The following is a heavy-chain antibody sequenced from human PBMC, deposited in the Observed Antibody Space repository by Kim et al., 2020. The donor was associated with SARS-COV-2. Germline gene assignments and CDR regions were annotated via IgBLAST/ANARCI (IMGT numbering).Heavy chain of an antibody. CDR3: ARDGESSGGVLSATANNPYYGMDV. Sequence: GGSLRLSCAASGFTFSNYAMHWVRQAPGKGLEWVSVITYEGGNKHYADSVKGRFAISRDNSKNTLFVQMNSLRPEDTAVYYCARDGESSGGVLSATANNPYYGMDVWGQGTTVTVSS. J-gene: IGHJ6*02. D-gene: IGHD2-15*01. CDR2: ITYEGGNK. V-gene: IGHV3-30*09. CDR1: GFTFSNYA.